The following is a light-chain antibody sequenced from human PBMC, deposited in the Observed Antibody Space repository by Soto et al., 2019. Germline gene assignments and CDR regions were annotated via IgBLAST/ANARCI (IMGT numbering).Light chain of an antibody. CDR1: SSNIGARYD. CDR3: QSYDNSLSGWV. Sequence: QSVLTQPPSVSGAPGQRVTISCTGSSSNIGARYDVHWYQHLPATAPKLLIFDNNNRPSGVPDRFSGSKSGTSASLAITGLQADDEADYYCQSYDNSLSGWVFGGGTKLTVL. CDR2: DNN. J-gene: IGLJ3*02. V-gene: IGLV1-40*01.